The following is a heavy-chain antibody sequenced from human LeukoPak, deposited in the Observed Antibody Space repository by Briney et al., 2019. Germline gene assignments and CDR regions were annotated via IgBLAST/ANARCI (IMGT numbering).Heavy chain of an antibody. V-gene: IGHV4-4*07. D-gene: IGHD3-16*01. CDR2: IYSSGST. CDR1: GGSISGYY. J-gene: IGHJ4*02. Sequence: ETSETLSLTCTVSGGSISGYYWSWIRQPAGEGLEWLGRIYSSGSTNYNPSLKSRVSMSVDTSNDHFSLNHSSVAAADTAVYYCARKRKGAYDFDCWGQGTLVTVSS. CDR3: ARKRKGAYDFDC.